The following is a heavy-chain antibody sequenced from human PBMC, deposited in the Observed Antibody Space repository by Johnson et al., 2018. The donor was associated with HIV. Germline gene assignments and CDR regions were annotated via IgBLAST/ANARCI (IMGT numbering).Heavy chain of an antibody. CDR2: ISGSGGST. D-gene: IGHD1-26*01. CDR3: VTADRGSA. V-gene: IGHV3-23*04. J-gene: IGHJ3*01. CDR1: GFTFDDYG. Sequence: VQLVESGGGVVQPGRSLRLSCAASGFTFDDYGMSWVRQAPGKGLEWVSGISGSGGSTYYADSVKGRFTISRDNSKNTLYLQMNSLRDEDTAVYYCVTADRGSAWGQGTTVTVSS.